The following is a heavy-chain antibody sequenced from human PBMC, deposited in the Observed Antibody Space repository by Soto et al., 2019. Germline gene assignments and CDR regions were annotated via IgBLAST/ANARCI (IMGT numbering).Heavy chain of an antibody. J-gene: IGHJ5*02. CDR3: ARYFQSGSWFDP. D-gene: IGHD3-10*01. Sequence: ASVKVSCKASGYTFTSYAMHWVRQAPGQRLEWMGWINAGNGNTKYSQKFQGRVTITRDTSASTAYMELSSLRSEDTAVYYCARYFQSGSWFDPWGQGTLVTVSS. V-gene: IGHV1-3*01. CDR1: GYTFTSYA. CDR2: INAGNGNT.